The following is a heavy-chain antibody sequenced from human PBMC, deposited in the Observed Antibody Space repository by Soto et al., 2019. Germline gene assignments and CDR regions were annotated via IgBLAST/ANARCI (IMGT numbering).Heavy chain of an antibody. CDR2: INPSGGST. J-gene: IGHJ4*02. Sequence: ASVKVSCKASGYTFTSYYRRWVRQAPGQGLEWMGIINPSGGSTSYAQKFQGRVTMTRDTSTSTVYMELSSLRSEDTAVYYCARDGFSGYDFWSGYFRGPGYWGQGTLVTVSS. CDR3: ARDGFSGYDFWSGYFRGPGY. D-gene: IGHD3-3*01. CDR1: GYTFTSYY. V-gene: IGHV1-46*01.